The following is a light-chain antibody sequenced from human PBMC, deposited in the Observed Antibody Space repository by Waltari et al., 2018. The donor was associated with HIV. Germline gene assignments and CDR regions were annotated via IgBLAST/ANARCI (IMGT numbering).Light chain of an antibody. J-gene: IGKJ2*01. Sequence: EIVLTQSPGTLSLSPGDRATLSCRASQSVSRNPLAWYQQKPGLSPRLLIYGASTRATGIPDRFGGSGSGTDFTLTISRLEPEDSAVYYCQQYATSSYTFGQGTKLEIK. CDR3: QQYATSSYT. V-gene: IGKV3-20*01. CDR1: QSVSRNP. CDR2: GAS.